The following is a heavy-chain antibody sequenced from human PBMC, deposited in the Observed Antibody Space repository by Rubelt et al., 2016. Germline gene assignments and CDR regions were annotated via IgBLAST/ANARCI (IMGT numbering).Heavy chain of an antibody. V-gene: IGHV4-59*01. CDR3: ASGYYYYDSSGYFDY. J-gene: IGHJ4*02. Sequence: QLQLQESGPGLVKPSETLSLTCTVSGGSISSYYWSWIRQPPGKGLEWIGYIYYSGSTNYNPSLKSRVTISVDTSKNQFSLKLSSVTAADTAVYYCASGYYYYDSSGYFDYWGQGTLVTVSS. D-gene: IGHD3-22*01. CDR1: GGSISSYY. CDR2: IYYSGST.